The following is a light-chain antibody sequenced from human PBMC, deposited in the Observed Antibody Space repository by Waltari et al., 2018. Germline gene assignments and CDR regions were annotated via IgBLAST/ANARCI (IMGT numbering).Light chain of an antibody. CDR2: KSF. J-gene: IGKJ2*01. CDR1: QSISNW. V-gene: IGKV1-5*03. CDR3: QQYNIWPYT. Sequence: DIQMTQSPSTLSASVGDRVTITCRASQSISNWLAWYQQKPGKAPKFLIYKSFTLQSGVPSRFSGSRSETEFSLTISSLQPDDFATYYCQQYNIWPYTFGQGTTLEI.